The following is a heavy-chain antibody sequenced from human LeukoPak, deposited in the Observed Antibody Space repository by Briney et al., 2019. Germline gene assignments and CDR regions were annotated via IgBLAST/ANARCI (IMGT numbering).Heavy chain of an antibody. Sequence: SETLSLTCAVYGGSFSAYYYYWSWIRQPPGRGLEWIGEISHSGSTNDNPSLKSRVTISIDTSKNQFSLRLSSVTAADTAVYYCARGPRYGDYGRYFDLWGRGTLVTVSS. D-gene: IGHD4-17*01. CDR1: GGSFSAYY. J-gene: IGHJ2*01. CDR3: ARGPRYGDYGRYFDL. CDR2: ISHSGST. V-gene: IGHV4-34*01.